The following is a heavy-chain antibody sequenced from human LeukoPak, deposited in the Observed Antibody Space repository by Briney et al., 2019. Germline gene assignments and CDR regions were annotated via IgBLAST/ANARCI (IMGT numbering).Heavy chain of an antibody. CDR3: AKVRFGVTARYHFDF. J-gene: IGHJ4*02. Sequence: PGGSLRLSCTASGFSFSSSSIIWVRQAPGMGLEWVSYISTNSYTIYYADSVKGRFTISRDNAKNSLYLQMDSLRADDTATYYCAKVRFGVTARYHFDFWGQGTLVTVSS. V-gene: IGHV3-48*01. CDR1: GFSFSSSS. D-gene: IGHD3-10*01. CDR2: ISTNSYTI.